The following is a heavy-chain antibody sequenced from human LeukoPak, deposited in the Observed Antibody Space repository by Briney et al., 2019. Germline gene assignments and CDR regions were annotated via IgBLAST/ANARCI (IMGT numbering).Heavy chain of an antibody. V-gene: IGHV4-59*01. CDR1: GGSISSYY. CDR3: ARTGYSSSSQYYMDV. D-gene: IGHD6-6*01. Sequence: SETLSLTCTVSGGSISSYYRSWIRHPPGKGLEWIGYIYYSGSTNYNPSLKSRVTISVDTSKNQFSLKLSSVTAADTAVYYCARTGYSSSSQYYMDVWGKGTTVTVSS. CDR2: IYYSGST. J-gene: IGHJ6*03.